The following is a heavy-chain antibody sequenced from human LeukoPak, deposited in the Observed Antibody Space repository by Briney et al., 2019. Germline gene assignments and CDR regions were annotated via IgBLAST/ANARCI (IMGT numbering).Heavy chain of an antibody. CDR2: ISGSGGST. D-gene: IGHD3-22*01. Sequence: PGGSLRLSCAASGFTFSSYAMSWVRQAPGKGLEWVSAISGSGGSTYYADSVKGRFTISRDNSKNTLYLQMNSLRAEDTAVYYCAKAGLVVVAAKARHYYDSSGYYYYFDYWGQGTLVTVSS. J-gene: IGHJ4*02. CDR3: AKAGLVVVAAKARHYYDSSGYYYYFDY. V-gene: IGHV3-23*01. CDR1: GFTFSSYA.